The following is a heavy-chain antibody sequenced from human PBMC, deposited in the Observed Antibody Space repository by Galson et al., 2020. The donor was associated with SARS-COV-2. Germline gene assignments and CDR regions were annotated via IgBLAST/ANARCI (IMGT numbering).Heavy chain of an antibody. CDR2: ISVGGTTI. J-gene: IGHJ6*02. CDR1: GFTFSSYE. D-gene: IGHD3-10*01. CDR3: AKDKGSGSLYGMDV. Sequence: GESLKISCVASGFTFSSYEMNWVRQAPGKGLEWVSYISVGGTTINYADSVKGRFTISRDNAKNSLYLQMNSLRAEDTAVYYCAKDKGSGSLYGMDVWGQGTTVTVSS. V-gene: IGHV3-48*03.